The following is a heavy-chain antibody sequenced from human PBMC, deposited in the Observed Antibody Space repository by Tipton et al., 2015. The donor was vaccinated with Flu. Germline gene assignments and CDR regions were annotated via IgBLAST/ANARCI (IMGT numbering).Heavy chain of an antibody. D-gene: IGHD3-10*01. CDR1: GFSISSGYY. V-gene: IGHV4-38-2*01. CDR3: ARSTYYYGSGSADY. Sequence: TLSLTCAVSGFSISSGYYWGWIRQPPGKGLEWIGSIYHSGSTYYNPSLKSRVTISVDTSKNQFSLRLSSVTAADTAVYYCARSTYYYGSGSADYWGQGTLVTVSS. J-gene: IGHJ4*02. CDR2: IYHSGST.